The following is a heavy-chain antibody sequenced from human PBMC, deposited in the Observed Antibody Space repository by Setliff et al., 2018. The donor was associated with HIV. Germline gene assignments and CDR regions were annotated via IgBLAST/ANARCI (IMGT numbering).Heavy chain of an antibody. J-gene: IGHJ4*02. CDR3: ARLYDRYYDSGYYHTVQALSY. CDR2: ISRGGDSI. Sequence: GGSLRLSCAAYGFTFCSHSMLWVRQAPGKGLQWVAYISRGGDSIFYEDSVKGRFTISRDNARNSLYLQMTSLTVEDTGVYYCARLYDRYYDSGYYHTVQALSYWGQGAQVTVSS. CDR1: GFTFCSHS. V-gene: IGHV3-48*01. D-gene: IGHD3-3*01.